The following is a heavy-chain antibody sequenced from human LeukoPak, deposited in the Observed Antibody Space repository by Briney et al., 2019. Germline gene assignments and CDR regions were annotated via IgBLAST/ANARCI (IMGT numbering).Heavy chain of an antibody. CDR3: VTQRSYSSSHLDY. J-gene: IGHJ4*02. CDR1: GGSISSGSYY. D-gene: IGHD6-13*01. V-gene: IGHV4-61*01. Sequence: PSETLSLTCTVSGGSISSGSYYWSWIRQPPGKGLEWIGYIYYSGSTNYNPSLKSRVTISVDTSKNQFSLKLSSVTAADTAVYYCVTQRSYSSSHLDYWGQGTLVTVSS. CDR2: IYYSGST.